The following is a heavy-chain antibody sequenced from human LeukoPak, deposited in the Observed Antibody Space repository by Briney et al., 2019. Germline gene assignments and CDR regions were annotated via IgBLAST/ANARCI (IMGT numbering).Heavy chain of an antibody. CDR1: GYTFTGYY. V-gene: IGHV1-2*06. J-gene: IGHJ5*02. D-gene: IGHD2-2*01. CDR3: ARDGGDIVVVPAAIPNWFDP. Sequence: ASVKVSCKASGYTFTGYYMHWVRQAPGQGLEWMGRINPNSGGTNYAQKFQGRVTMTRDTSNSTAYMELSKLRSDDTAVYYCARDGGDIVVVPAAIPNWFDPWGQGTLVTVSS. CDR2: INPNSGGT.